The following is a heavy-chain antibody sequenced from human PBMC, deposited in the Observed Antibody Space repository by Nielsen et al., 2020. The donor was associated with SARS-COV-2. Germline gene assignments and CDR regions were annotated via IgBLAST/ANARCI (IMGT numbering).Heavy chain of an antibody. CDR1: GFTFSTYA. J-gene: IGHJ4*02. CDR2: ISYDGSNK. CDR3: AKDESYSYSSSWIDY. D-gene: IGHD6-13*01. V-gene: IGHV3-30-3*01. Sequence: GESLKISCAASGFTFSTYAMHWVRQAPGKGLEWVAVISYDGSNKYYADSVKGRFTISRDNSKNTLYLQMNSLRAEDTAVYYCAKDESYSYSSSWIDYWGQGTLVTVSS.